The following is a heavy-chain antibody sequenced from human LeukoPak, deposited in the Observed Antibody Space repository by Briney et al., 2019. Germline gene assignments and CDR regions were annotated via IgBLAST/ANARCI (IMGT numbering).Heavy chain of an antibody. J-gene: IGHJ6*03. CDR2: IIPIFGTA. Sequence: SVKVSCKASGYTFTSYGISWVRQAPGQGLEWMGGIIPIFGTANYAQKFQGRVTITADESTSTAYMELSSLRSEDTAVYYCARGHFPTRLVVVPAANAGHYYYYYMDVWGKGTTVTISS. V-gene: IGHV1-69*13. CDR3: ARGHFPTRLVVVPAANAGHYYYYYMDV. D-gene: IGHD2-2*01. CDR1: GYTFTSYG.